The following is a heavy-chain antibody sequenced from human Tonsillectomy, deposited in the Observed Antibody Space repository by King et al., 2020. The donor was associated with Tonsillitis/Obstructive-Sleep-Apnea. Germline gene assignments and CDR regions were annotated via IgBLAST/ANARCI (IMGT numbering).Heavy chain of an antibody. CDR3: AREYSLPLNAFDI. V-gene: IGHV1-69*01. CDR1: GGTFSSYA. J-gene: IGHJ3*02. CDR2: IIPIFGTA. Sequence: QLVQSGAEVKKPGSSVKVSCKASGGTFSSYAISWVRQAPGQGLEWMGGIIPIFGTANYAQKFQGRVTITADESTSPAYMGLSSLRSEDTAVYYCAREYSLPLNAFDIWGQGTMVTVSS. D-gene: IGHD2-21*01.